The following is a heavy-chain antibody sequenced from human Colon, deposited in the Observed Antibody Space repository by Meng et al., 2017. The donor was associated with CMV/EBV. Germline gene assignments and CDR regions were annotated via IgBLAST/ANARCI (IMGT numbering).Heavy chain of an antibody. CDR3: ARDQGRYTNYVYY. Sequence: GGSLRLSCAASGFSFSNTWMTWVRHIPGKGLQWVANINEDGSEIFSVDSVKGRFIVSRDNAKNSVYLQMNSLRVEDSAVYYCARDQGRYTNYVYYWGQGTLVTVSS. D-gene: IGHD5-18*01. J-gene: IGHJ4*02. V-gene: IGHV3-7*01. CDR1: GFSFSNTW. CDR2: INEDGSEI.